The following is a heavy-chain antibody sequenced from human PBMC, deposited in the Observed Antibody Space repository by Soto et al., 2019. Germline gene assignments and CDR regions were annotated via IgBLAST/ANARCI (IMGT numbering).Heavy chain of an antibody. J-gene: IGHJ3*02. CDR2: IYYSGST. Sequence: QLQLQESGPGLVKPSETLSLTCTVSGGSISSSSYYWGWIRQPPGKGLEWIGSIYYSGSTYYNPSLKSRVTISVDTSKNQFSLKLSSVTDADTAVYYCARRGLRVRGVTADAFDIWGQGTMVTVSS. V-gene: IGHV4-39*01. CDR1: GGSISSSSYY. CDR3: ARRGLRVRGVTADAFDI. D-gene: IGHD3-10*01.